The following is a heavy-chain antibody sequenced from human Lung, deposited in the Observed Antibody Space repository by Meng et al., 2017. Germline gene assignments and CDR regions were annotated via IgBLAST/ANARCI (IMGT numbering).Heavy chain of an antibody. D-gene: IGHD3-22*01. CDR1: GFTFSTYA. V-gene: IGHV3-30*01. J-gene: IGHJ4*02. CDR2: ISYHGSSK. CDR3: ARARSSGYYTTTVFTDY. Sequence: GESLKISCAASGFTFSTYAMYWVRQAPGKGLEWVAVISYHGSSKYYADSVKGRFTISRDNSKNTLYLQMDSLRPEDTAVYYCARARSSGYYTTTVFTDYWGQGTLVTVSP.